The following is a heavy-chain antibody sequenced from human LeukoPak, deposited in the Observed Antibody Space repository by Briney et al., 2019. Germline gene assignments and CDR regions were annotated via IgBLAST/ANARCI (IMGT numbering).Heavy chain of an antibody. J-gene: IGHJ5*02. D-gene: IGHD1-7*01. CDR3: ARDLLELQGFDP. CDR2: INPSGGST. V-gene: IGHV1-46*01. CDR1: GYTFTGYY. Sequence: ASVKVSCKASGYTFTGYYMHWVRQAPGQGLEWIGIINPSGGSTSYAQKFQGRVTMTRDTSTSTVYMELSSLRSEDTAVYYCARDLLELQGFDPWGQGTLVTVSS.